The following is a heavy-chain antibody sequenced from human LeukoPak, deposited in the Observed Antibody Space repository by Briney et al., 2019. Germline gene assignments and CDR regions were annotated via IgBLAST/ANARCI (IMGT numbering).Heavy chain of an antibody. CDR3: ARTTSMTASGYDY. J-gene: IGHJ4*02. V-gene: IGHV1-8*03. D-gene: IGHD2-21*02. CDR2: INPDTRDK. CDR1: GYTFTNYH. Sequence: GASVKVSCKASGYTFTNYHINWVRQASGQGLEWMTWINPDTRDKGNARKFQDRVTITTDTSISTAYMELSSLSSEDTAVYFCARTTSMTASGYDYWGQGTLVSVSS.